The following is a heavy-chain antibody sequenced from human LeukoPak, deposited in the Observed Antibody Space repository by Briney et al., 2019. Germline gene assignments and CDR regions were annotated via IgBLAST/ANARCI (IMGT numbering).Heavy chain of an antibody. Sequence: ASVKVSCKASGYTFPSYFMHWVRQAPGQGLEWMGIINPTGGSTTYAQKFQGRVTMTRDTSTSIVYMELSSLRSDDTAVYYCARTAARRFDYWGQGTLATVSS. CDR3: ARTAARRFDY. D-gene: IGHD6-6*01. CDR2: INPTGGST. CDR1: GYTFPSYF. V-gene: IGHV1-46*01. J-gene: IGHJ4*02.